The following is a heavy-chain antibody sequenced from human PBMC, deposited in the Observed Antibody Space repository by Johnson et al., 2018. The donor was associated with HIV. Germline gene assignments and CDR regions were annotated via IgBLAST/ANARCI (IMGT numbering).Heavy chain of an antibody. CDR2: IRYDGTNK. CDR3: AVTSIAGRPKWQDVFDI. V-gene: IGHV3-30*02. D-gene: IGHD6-6*01. Sequence: QMLLVESGGGVVQPGRSLRLSCAASGFTFSNYDIHWVRQAPGKGLEWVAFIRYDGTNKHYADSVRGRFTISRDNSKNTLYLQMKSLSPEDTAVYFCAVTSIAGRPKWQDVFDIWGQGTMVTGSS. J-gene: IGHJ3*02. CDR1: GFTFSNYD.